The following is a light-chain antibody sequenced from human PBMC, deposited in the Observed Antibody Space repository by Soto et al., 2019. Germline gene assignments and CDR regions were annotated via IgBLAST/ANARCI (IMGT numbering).Light chain of an antibody. CDR2: DNN. Sequence: QLVLTQPPSVSAAPGQKVTISCSGSSSNIGNNFVSWYQQVPGTAPQLLIFDNNKRPSGIPDRFSGSKSGTSATLGITGLQTGDEADYYCGTWDNSLSIVIFGGGTKVTVL. CDR3: GTWDNSLSIVI. CDR1: SSNIGNNF. V-gene: IGLV1-51*01. J-gene: IGLJ2*01.